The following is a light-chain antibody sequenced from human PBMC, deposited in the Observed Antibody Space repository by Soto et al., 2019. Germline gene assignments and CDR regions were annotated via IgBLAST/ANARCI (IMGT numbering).Light chain of an antibody. CDR3: QQRSNWPPIT. J-gene: IGKJ5*01. V-gene: IGKV3-11*01. Sequence: EIVMTQSPATLSVSPGERATLSCRASQSVSILLAWYQQKPGQAPRLLIYDVSNRATGIPARFSGSGSGTDFTLTISSLEPEDFAVYYCQQRSNWPPITFGQGTRLEIK. CDR1: QSVSIL. CDR2: DVS.